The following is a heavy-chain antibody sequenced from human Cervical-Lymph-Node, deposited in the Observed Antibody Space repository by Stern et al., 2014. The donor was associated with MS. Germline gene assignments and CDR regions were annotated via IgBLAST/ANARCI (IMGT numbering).Heavy chain of an antibody. J-gene: IGHJ4*02. V-gene: IGHV2-5*02. CDR2: IYCGDGK. Sequence: QITLKESGPTLVKPTQTVTLTCTLSGFSVATAGVGVGWIRQPPGQALEWLALIYCGDGKFYSPSLKNRLTIIKDTSKNQVVLTMTNVDPVDTATYYCAHSRVKYCRGGTCYSSLFDYWGQGTLVTISS. CDR3: AHSRVKYCRGGTCYSSLFDY. CDR1: GFSVATAGVG. D-gene: IGHD2-15*01.